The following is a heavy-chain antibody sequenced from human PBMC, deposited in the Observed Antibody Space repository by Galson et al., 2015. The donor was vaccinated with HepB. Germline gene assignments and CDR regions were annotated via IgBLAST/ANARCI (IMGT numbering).Heavy chain of an antibody. D-gene: IGHD3-3*01. CDR1: GYTFTDYY. V-gene: IGHV1-69-2*01. CDR3: ATGEHGITIFGVVPQPNWFDP. CDR2: VDPEDGET. J-gene: IGHJ5*02. Sequence: VKVSCKVSGYTFTDYYMHWVQQAPGKGLEWMGLVDPEDGETIYAEKFQGRITITADTSTDTAYMELSSLRSEDTAVYYCATGEHGITIFGVVPQPNWFDPWGQGTLVTVSS.